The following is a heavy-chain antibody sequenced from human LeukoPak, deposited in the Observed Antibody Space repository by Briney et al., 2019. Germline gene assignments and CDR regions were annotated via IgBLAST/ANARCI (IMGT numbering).Heavy chain of an antibody. CDR3: ARAFPPVAPSYYYYMDV. J-gene: IGHJ6*03. CDR1: GYTFTSYY. CDR2: INPSGGST. Sequence: ASVKVSCKASGYTFTSYYMHWVRQAPGQGLEWMGIINPSGGSTSYAQKFQGRVTMTRDMSTSTVYMELSSLRSEDTAVYYCARAFPPVAPSYYYYMDVWGKGTTVTVSS. V-gene: IGHV1-46*01.